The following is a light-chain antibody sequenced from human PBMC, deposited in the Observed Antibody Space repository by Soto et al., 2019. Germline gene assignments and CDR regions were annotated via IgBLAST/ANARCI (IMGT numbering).Light chain of an antibody. J-gene: IGKJ1*01. CDR3: QQYNDWPRT. Sequence: EIVMTQSPATLSVSPGERATLSCRASQSVGTYLAWYQQKPGQAPRLLLYGASTRAAGISPRFSGGGSGTEFTLTISSLQSEDFAVYYCQQYNDWPRTFGQGTKVVIK. V-gene: IGKV3-15*01. CDR1: QSVGTY. CDR2: GAS.